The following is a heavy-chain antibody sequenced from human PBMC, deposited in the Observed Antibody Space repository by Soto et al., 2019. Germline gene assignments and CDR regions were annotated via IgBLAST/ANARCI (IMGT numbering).Heavy chain of an antibody. CDR2: ISYDGSNK. CDR3: AKVSGGYYYYGMDV. V-gene: IGHV3-30*18. D-gene: IGHD3-16*01. J-gene: IGHJ6*02. Sequence: GSLRLSCAASGFTFSSYGMHWVRQAPGKGLEWVAVISYDGSNKYYADSVKGRFTISRDNSKNTLYLQMNSLRAEDTAVYYCAKVSGGYYYYGMDVWGQGTTVTVSS. CDR1: GFTFSSYG.